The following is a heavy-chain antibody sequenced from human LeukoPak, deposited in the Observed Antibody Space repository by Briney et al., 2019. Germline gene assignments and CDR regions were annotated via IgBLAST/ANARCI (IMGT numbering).Heavy chain of an antibody. CDR3: ARRRAGLRPYLWFHP. CDR1: GESFSNYY. Sequence: KPSETLSLTCGVFGESFSNYYWSWIRQPPGKGLEWIGEINQSGSTNSTPSLKSRVNISLDTSKNQFSLRLTSVPAPDTAFYYWARRRAGLRPYLWFHPWGEGARVSVFS. D-gene: IGHD2-15*01. J-gene: IGHJ5*02. CDR2: INQSGST. V-gene: IGHV4-34*01.